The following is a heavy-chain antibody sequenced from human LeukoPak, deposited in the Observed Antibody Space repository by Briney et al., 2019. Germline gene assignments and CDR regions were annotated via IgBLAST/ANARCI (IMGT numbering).Heavy chain of an antibody. CDR1: GYTFTSYY. D-gene: IGHD6-13*01. Sequence: ASVKVSCKASGYTFTSYYMHWVRQAPGQGLEWMGIINPSGGSTSYAQKFQGRVTMTRDTSTSTVYMELSSLRSEDTAVYYCVSGYSSWYGRYWGQGTLVTVSS. CDR3: VSGYSSWYGRY. V-gene: IGHV1-46*01. CDR2: INPSGGST. J-gene: IGHJ4*02.